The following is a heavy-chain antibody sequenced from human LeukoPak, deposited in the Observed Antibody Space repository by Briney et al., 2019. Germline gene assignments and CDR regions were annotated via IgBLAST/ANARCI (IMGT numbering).Heavy chain of an antibody. CDR1: GFTFSSYE. CDR2: ISSSGSTI. CDR3: ARRAHYYGSSGYYYYYYGMDV. J-gene: IGHJ6*02. V-gene: IGHV3-48*03. Sequence: TGGSLRLSCAASGFTFSSYEMNWVRQAPGKGLEWVSYISSSGSTIYYADSVKGRFTISRDNAKNSLYLQMNSLRAEDTAVYYCARRAHYYGSSGYYYYYYGMDVWGQGTTVTVSS. D-gene: IGHD3-22*01.